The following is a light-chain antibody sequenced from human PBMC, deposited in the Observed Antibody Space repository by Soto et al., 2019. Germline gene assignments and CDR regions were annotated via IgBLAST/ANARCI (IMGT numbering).Light chain of an antibody. CDR1: SSDVGAYNF. CDR2: DVS. Sequence: QSALTQPASVSGSRGQSITISCTGTSSDVGAYNFVSWYQQHPGKLPKLMIFDVSRRPSGVSDRFSGSKSGNTASLTISGLDDEDEGDYYCSSYTSSSTQVFGSGTKVTVL. CDR3: SSYTSSSTQV. J-gene: IGLJ1*01. V-gene: IGLV2-14*03.